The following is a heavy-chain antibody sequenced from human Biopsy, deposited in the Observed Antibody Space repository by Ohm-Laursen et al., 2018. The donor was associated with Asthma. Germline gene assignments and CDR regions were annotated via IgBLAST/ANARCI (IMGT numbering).Heavy chain of an antibody. CDR2: ISYTGSA. CDR3: ARDLSGYCTSSACYGFDS. D-gene: IGHD2-8*01. CDR1: GGSMSSSSYY. V-gene: IGHV4-39*02. Sequence: GTLSLTCTVSGGSMSSSSYYWGWIRQPPGKGLEWMGSISYTGSAYHNPSLKSRVTISVDTSKNHFSLKLSSVTAADTAVYYCARDLSGYCTSSACYGFDSRGQGTLVTVSS. J-gene: IGHJ5*01.